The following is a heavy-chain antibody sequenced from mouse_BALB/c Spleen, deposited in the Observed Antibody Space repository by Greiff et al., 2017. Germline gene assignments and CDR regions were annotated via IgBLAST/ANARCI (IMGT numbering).Heavy chain of an antibody. Sequence: QVQLQQSGPELVKPGASVKISCKASGYAFSSSWMNWVKQRPGQGLEWIGRIYPGDGDTNYNGKFKGKATLTADKSSSTAYMQLSSLTSVDSAVYFCAREGYYYGSSLYFAYWGQGTTLTVS. D-gene: IGHD1-1*01. CDR2: IYPGDGDT. J-gene: IGHJ2*01. CDR1: GYAFSSSW. V-gene: IGHV1-82*01. CDR3: AREGYYYGSSLYFAY.